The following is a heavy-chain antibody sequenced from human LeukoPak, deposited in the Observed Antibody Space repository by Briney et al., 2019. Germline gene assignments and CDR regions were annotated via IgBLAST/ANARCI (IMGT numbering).Heavy chain of an antibody. Sequence: ASVKVSCKASGYTFTSYYMHWVRQAPGQGLEWMGIINPSGGSTSYAQKFQGRVTMTRDTSTSTVYMELSRLRSEDTAVYYCARDERVAAAGTSDFQHWGQGTLVTVSS. CDR1: GYTFTSYY. V-gene: IGHV1-46*01. CDR2: INPSGGST. J-gene: IGHJ1*01. CDR3: ARDERVAAAGTSDFQH. D-gene: IGHD6-13*01.